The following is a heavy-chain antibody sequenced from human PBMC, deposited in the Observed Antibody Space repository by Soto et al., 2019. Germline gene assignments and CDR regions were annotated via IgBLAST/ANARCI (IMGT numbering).Heavy chain of an antibody. V-gene: IGHV1-69*13. CDR3: ARSPYDRRAYYYYYYGMDV. CDR1: GGTFSSYA. Sequence: GASVKVSCKASGGTFSSYAISWVQQAPGQGLEWRGGILPIFGTANYAQKIQGRVTITADESTSTAYMELSSLSSEDTAVYYCARSPYDRRAYYYYYYGMDVWGQGTTVTVPS. CDR2: ILPIFGTA. D-gene: IGHD5-12*01. J-gene: IGHJ6*02.